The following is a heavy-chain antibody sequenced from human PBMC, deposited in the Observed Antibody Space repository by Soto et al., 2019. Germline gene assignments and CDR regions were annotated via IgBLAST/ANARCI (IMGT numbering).Heavy chain of an antibody. CDR3: ARVVKQWLVHYDYFDY. CDR1: GFTFSSYW. J-gene: IGHJ4*02. D-gene: IGHD6-19*01. V-gene: IGHV3-7*03. CDR2: IKQDGSEK. Sequence: EVQLVESGGGLVQPGGSLRLSCAASGFTFSSYWMSWVRQAPGKGLEWVANIKQDGSEKYYVDSVKGRFTISRDNAKNSLYLQMNSLRAKDTAVYYCARVVKQWLVHYDYFDYWGQGTLVTVSS.